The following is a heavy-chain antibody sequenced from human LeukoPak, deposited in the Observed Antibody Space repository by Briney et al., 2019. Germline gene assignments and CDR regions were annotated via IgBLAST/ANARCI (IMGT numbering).Heavy chain of an antibody. CDR1: GGSFSGYY. Sequence: PSETLSLTCAVYGGSFSGYYWSWIRQPPGKGLEWIGEINHSGSTNYNPSLKSRVTISVDTSKDQFSLKLSSVTAADTAVYYCTRTWHSSAWKEFYFDYWGQGTLVTVSS. D-gene: IGHD6-19*01. V-gene: IGHV4-34*01. CDR3: TRTWHSSAWKEFYFDY. J-gene: IGHJ4*02. CDR2: INHSGST.